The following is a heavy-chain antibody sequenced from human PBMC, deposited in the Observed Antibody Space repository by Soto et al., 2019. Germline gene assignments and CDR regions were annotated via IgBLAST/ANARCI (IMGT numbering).Heavy chain of an antibody. D-gene: IGHD6-19*01. CDR1: GYTFINYG. CDR2: ISPNNGNT. J-gene: IGHJ4*02. CDR3: ARGGNGWYKDE. Sequence: ASVKVSCKTSGYTFINYGISWVRQAPGQGLEWMGWISPNNGNTNYAQKLQGTVTMTTDTSTSTAYMELRSLRSDDTAVYYCARGGNGWYKDEWGQGTLVTGSS. V-gene: IGHV1-18*01.